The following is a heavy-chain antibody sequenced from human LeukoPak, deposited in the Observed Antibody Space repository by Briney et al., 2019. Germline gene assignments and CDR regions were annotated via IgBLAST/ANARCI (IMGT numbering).Heavy chain of an antibody. D-gene: IGHD1-1*01. CDR1: GRSISSYY. CDR2: IYYSGST. CDR3: ATSAGTVFLPRFYFKD. J-gene: IGHJ4*02. Sequence: SETLSLTCTVSGRSISSYYWSWIRQPPGKGLEWIGYIYYSGSTNYNPSLKSRVSTSVDMSKKQFSLKLNSVTAADTAVYYCATSAGTVFLPRFYFKDWGQGTLVSVSS. V-gene: IGHV4-59*08.